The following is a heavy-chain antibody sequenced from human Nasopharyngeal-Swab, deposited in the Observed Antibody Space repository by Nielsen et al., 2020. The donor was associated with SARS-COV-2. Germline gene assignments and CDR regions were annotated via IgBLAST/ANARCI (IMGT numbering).Heavy chain of an antibody. D-gene: IGHD4-17*01. CDR1: GFTFSSFG. CDR3: ARDAPAHYGAFY. Sequence: GGSLRLSCAASGFTFSSFGMHWVRQAPGKGLERVAFIAHDASNDYYGDSVKGRFSISRDSSKNTLYLQMDSLRGDDTAVYYCARDAPAHYGAFYWGRGTLVTVSS. CDR2: IAHDASND. V-gene: IGHV3-30*03. J-gene: IGHJ4*02.